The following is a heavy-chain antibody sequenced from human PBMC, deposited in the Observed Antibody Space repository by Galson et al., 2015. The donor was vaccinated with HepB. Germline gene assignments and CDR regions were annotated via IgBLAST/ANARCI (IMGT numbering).Heavy chain of an antibody. CDR3: ARDLLHYYDPGGFQH. J-gene: IGHJ1*01. V-gene: IGHV6-1*01. Sequence: CAISGDSVSSNSAAWNWIRQSPSRGLEWLGRTYYRSKWYNVYAVSVKSRITINPDTSKNQFSLQLNSVTPEDTAVYYCARDLLHYYDPGGFQHWGQGTLVTVSS. CDR2: TYYRSKWYN. D-gene: IGHD3-22*01. CDR1: GDSVSSNSAA.